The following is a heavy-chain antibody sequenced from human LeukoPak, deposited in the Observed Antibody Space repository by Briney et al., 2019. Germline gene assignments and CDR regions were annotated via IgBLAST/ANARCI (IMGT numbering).Heavy chain of an antibody. CDR2: ISGSGGST. V-gene: IGHV3-23*01. J-gene: IGHJ3*02. CDR3: AKEDYISGYALGNDFDI. CDR1: GFTFSSYA. Sequence: GGSLRLSCAASGFTFSSYAMSWVRQAPGKGLEWVSSISGSGGSTYYADSVKGRFTISRDNSKNTLYLQMNRLRGEDTAVYYCAKEDYISGYALGNDFDIWGQGTMVAVSS. D-gene: IGHD3-22*01.